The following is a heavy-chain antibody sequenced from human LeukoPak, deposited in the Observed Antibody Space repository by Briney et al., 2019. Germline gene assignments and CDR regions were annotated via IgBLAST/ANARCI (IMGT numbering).Heavy chain of an antibody. CDR3: ARQTGSGLFILP. J-gene: IGHJ4*02. CDR1: GVSISSSNSY. V-gene: IGHV4-39*01. Sequence: SETLSLTCTVSGVSISSSNSYWGWIRQPPGKGLEWIGSIYYSGNTYYNASLKSQVSIFIDTSKNQFSLKLTSVTAADTAVYYCARQTGSGLFILPGGQGTLVTVSS. D-gene: IGHD3/OR15-3a*01. CDR2: IYYSGNT.